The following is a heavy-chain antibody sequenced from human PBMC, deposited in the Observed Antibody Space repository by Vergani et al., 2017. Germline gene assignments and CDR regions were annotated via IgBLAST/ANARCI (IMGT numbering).Heavy chain of an antibody. Sequence: QVQLVESGGGVVQPGGSLRLSCAASGFTFSSYGMHWVRQAPGKGLEWVAFIRYDGSNKYYADSVKGRFTISRDNSKNTLYLQMNSLRAEDTAVYYCARDFPHSGSSGMDVWGQGTTVTVSS. CDR2: IRYDGSNK. CDR3: ARDFPHSGSSGMDV. D-gene: IGHD1-26*01. V-gene: IGHV3-30*02. J-gene: IGHJ6*02. CDR1: GFTFSSYG.